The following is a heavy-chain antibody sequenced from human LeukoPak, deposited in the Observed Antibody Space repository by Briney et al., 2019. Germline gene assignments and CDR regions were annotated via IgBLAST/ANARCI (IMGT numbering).Heavy chain of an antibody. CDR2: IYPGDSGT. D-gene: IGHD3-22*01. CDR3: ARRERTDYYDSSDPPVWFDP. Sequence: HGASLKISCMGSGYSFTSYWIGWVRQMPGKGLVWMGIIYPGDSGTRYSPSFQGQVTISADKSISPAYLQGRSLKASDTAMYYCARRERTDYYDSSDPPVWFDPWGQGTLVTVSS. CDR1: GYSFTSYW. J-gene: IGHJ5*02. V-gene: IGHV5-51*01.